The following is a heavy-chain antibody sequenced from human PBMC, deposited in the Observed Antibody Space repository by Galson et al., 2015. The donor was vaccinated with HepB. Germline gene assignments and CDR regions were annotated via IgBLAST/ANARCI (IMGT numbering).Heavy chain of an antibody. CDR3: ARGTAVGYSSSWSINGFDY. D-gene: IGHD6-13*01. J-gene: IGHJ4*02. Sequence: SVKVSCKASGGTFSSYAISWVRQAPGQGLEWMGGIIPIFGTANYAQKFQGRVTITADESTSTAYMELSSLRSEDTAVYYCARGTAVGYSSSWSINGFDYWGQGTLVTVSS. V-gene: IGHV1-69*13. CDR2: IIPIFGTA. CDR1: GGTFSSYA.